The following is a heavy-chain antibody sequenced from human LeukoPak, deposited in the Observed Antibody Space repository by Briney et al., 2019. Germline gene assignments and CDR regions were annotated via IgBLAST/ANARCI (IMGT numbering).Heavy chain of an antibody. Sequence: GGSLRLSCAASGFTFSSYGMHWARQAPGKGLEWVAFIRYDGSNKYYADSVKGRFTISRDNSKNTLYLQMNSLRAEDTAVYYCAKDLYYGDYFDYWGQGTLVTVSS. CDR3: AKDLYYGDYFDY. CDR1: GFTFSSYG. D-gene: IGHD4-17*01. J-gene: IGHJ4*02. V-gene: IGHV3-30*02. CDR2: IRYDGSNK.